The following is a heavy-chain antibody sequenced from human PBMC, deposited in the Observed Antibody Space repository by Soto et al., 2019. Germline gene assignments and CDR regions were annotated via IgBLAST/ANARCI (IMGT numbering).Heavy chain of an antibody. CDR2: ISYDGSNK. V-gene: IGHV3-30*18. Sequence: QVQLVESGGGVIQPGRYLRLYCEASGFTFSSYGMHWVRQAPGKGLEWVAVISYDGSNKYYADSVKGRFIISRDNSKNTLYLQMNSLRAEDTAVYYCAKGRQTLPSIRANTFDIWGQGTMVTVSS. CDR3: AKGRQTLPSIRANTFDI. D-gene: IGHD6-6*01. J-gene: IGHJ3*02. CDR1: GFTFSSYG.